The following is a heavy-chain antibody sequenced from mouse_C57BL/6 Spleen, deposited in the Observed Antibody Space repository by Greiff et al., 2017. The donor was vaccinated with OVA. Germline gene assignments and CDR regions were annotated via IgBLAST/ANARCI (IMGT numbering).Heavy chain of an antibody. D-gene: IGHD4-1*01. CDR2: INPSTGGT. Sequence: VQLQQSGPELVKPGASVKISCKASGYSFTGYYMNWVKQSPEKSLEWIGEINPSTGGTTYNQKFKAKATLTVDKSSSTAYMQLQSLTSEDSAVYYCASGASNWDYFDYWGQGTTLTVSS. CDR3: ASGASNWDYFDY. CDR1: GYSFTGYY. V-gene: IGHV1-42*01. J-gene: IGHJ2*01.